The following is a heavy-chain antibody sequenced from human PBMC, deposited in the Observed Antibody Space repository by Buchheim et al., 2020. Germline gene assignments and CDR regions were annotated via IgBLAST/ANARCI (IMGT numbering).Heavy chain of an antibody. CDR1: GFTFSSYW. CDR2: INSDGSST. CDR3: ARDLGDFDWLLYYYYYYGMDV. Sequence: EVQLVESGGGLVQPGGSLRLSCAASGFTFSSYWMHWVRQAPGKGLVWVSRINSDGSSTSYADSVKGRFTISRDKAKNTLYLQMNSLRAEDTAVYYCARDLGDFDWLLYYYYYYGMDVWGQGTT. J-gene: IGHJ6*02. V-gene: IGHV3-74*01. D-gene: IGHD3-9*01.